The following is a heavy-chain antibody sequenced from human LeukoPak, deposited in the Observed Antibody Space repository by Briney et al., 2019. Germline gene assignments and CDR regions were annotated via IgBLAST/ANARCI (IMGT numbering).Heavy chain of an antibody. V-gene: IGHV3-73*01. CDR3: TKGKWGYPFDY. J-gene: IGHJ4*02. Sequence: GXSLRLSCAASGFTFSGSAMHWVRQASGKGLEWVGRIRSKTNNYATAYAASVKGRFTISRDDSKNTAYLQMNSLKTDDTAVYFCTKGKWGYPFDYWGQGTLVTVSS. CDR1: GFTFSGSA. CDR2: IRSKTNNYAT. D-gene: IGHD1-26*01.